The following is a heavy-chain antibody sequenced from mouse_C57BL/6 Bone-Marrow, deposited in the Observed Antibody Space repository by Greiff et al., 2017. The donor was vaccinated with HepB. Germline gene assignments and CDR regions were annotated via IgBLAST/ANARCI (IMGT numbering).Heavy chain of an antibody. CDR1: GFSFNTYA. D-gene: IGHD1-1*01. CDR2: IRSKSNNYAT. CDR3: VRITTNYAMDY. V-gene: IGHV10-1*01. J-gene: IGHJ4*01. Sequence: EVKLVESGGGLVQPKGSLKLSCAASGFSFNTYAMNWVRQAPGKGLEWVARIRSKSNNYATYYADSVKDRFTISRDDSESMLYLQMNNLKTEDTAMYYCVRITTNYAMDYWGQGTSVTVSS.